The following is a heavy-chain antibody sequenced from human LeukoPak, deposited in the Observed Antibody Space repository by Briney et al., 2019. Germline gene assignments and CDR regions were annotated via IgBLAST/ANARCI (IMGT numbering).Heavy chain of an antibody. J-gene: IGHJ1*01. CDR1: GGSFSGYY. CDR3: ARQRSRYSSGWQYFQH. CDR2: INHSGST. Sequence: SETLSLTCAVYGGSFSGYYWSWIRQPPGKGLEWIGEINHSGSTNYHPSLKSRVTISVDTSKNQFSLKLSSVTAADTAVYYCARQRSRYSSGWQYFQHWGQGTLVTVSS. V-gene: IGHV4-34*01. D-gene: IGHD6-19*01.